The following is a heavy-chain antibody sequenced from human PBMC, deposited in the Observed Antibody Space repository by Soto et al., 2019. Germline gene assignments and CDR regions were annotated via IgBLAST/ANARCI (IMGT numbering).Heavy chain of an antibody. CDR3: ARCSSTSCYAVY. D-gene: IGHD2-2*01. Sequence: GESLKISCKGSGYSFTTYWIAWVRQMPGKGLEWMGIIYPGDSDTRYSPSFQGQVTTSADKSISTAYLQWSSLKASDTAMYYCARCSSTSCYAVYWGQGTLVTVSS. CDR1: GYSFTTYW. CDR2: IYPGDSDT. V-gene: IGHV5-51*01. J-gene: IGHJ4*01.